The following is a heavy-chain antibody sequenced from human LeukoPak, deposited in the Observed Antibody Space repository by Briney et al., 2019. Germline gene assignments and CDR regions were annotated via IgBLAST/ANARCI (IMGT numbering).Heavy chain of an antibody. D-gene: IGHD2-2*01. CDR3: AREVAYCSSTSCYNWFDH. CDR2: SYTSGST. V-gene: IGHV4-4*07. J-gene: IGHJ5*02. CDR1: GGSISSYY. Sequence: SETLSLTCTVSGGSISSYYWSWIRQPAGKGLEWIGRSYTSGSTNYNRSLKSRVTMSVDTSKNQFSLKLSSVTAADTAVYYCAREVAYCSSTSCYNWFDHWGQGTLVTVSS.